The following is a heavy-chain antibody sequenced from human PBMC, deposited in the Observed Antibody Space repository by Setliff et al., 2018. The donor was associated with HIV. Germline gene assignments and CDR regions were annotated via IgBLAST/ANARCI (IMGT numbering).Heavy chain of an antibody. CDR3: ARGRCSGGNCYFDY. CDR2: IHSGGNTI. J-gene: IGHJ4*02. D-gene: IGHD2-15*01. V-gene: IGHV3-48*04. CDR1: GFTFSIYP. Sequence: GESLKLSCAASGFTFSIYPMNWVRQAPGQGLEWIAYIHSGGNTIYFADSVKDRFIISRDNAKNSLLLQMNSLRADDTAVYYCARGRCSGGNCYFDYWGQGTLVTVSS.